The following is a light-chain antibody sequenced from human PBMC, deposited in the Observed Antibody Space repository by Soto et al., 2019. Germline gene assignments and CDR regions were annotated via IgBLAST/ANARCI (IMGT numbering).Light chain of an antibody. Sequence: QAVVTQEPSLTVSPGGTVTLTCGSSTGAVTSGHYPYWFQQRPGQAPKTLIYDANNKYPWTPARFSGSLFGGKVTLTLSGAQPEDEAEYYCLLQYSEIRVFGGGTKLTVL. CDR3: LLQYSEIRV. V-gene: IGLV7-46*01. CDR2: DAN. CDR1: TGAVTSGHY. J-gene: IGLJ3*02.